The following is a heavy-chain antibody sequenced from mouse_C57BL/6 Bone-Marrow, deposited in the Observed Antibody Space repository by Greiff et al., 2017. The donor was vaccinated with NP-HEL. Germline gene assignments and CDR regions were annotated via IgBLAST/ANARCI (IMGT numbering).Heavy chain of an antibody. D-gene: IGHD2-2*01. J-gene: IGHJ3*01. CDR3: APYGYDERTAY. V-gene: IGHV1-55*01. CDR2: IYPGSGST. Sequence: QVQLQQPGAELVKPGASVKMSCKASGYTFTSYWITWVKQRPGQGLEWIGDIYPGSGSTNYNEKFKSKATLTVDTSSSTVYMQLSSLTSEDSAVYYCAPYGYDERTAYWGQGTLVTVSA. CDR1: GYTFTSYW.